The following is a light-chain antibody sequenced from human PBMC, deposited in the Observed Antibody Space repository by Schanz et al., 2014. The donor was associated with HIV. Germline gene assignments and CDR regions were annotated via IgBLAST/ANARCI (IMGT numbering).Light chain of an antibody. CDR1: GSDVGGYNS. CDR2: EVN. CDR3: SSYTVRNSWL. Sequence: QSALTQPPSASGSPGQSVTISCTGTGSDVGGYNSVSWYQQHPGKAPKLMIYEVNKRPSGVPDRFSGSRSGNTAALTVSGLQAEDEADYYCSSYTVRNSWLFGGGTKVTVL. J-gene: IGLJ3*02. V-gene: IGLV2-8*01.